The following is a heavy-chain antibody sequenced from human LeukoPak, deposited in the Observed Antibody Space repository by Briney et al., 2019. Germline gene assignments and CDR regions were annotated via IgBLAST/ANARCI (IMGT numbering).Heavy chain of an antibody. J-gene: IGHJ4*02. CDR1: GLTFSSYA. D-gene: IGHD5-18*01. Sequence: PGGSLRLSCAASGLTFSSYAMSWVRQTPGKGLEWVSTITESGDNTHYTESVKGRFTFSRDNSKNTLYLQMNSLRAEDTAVYYCARDPSGYSYGTTFDYWGQGTLVTVSS. CDR3: ARDPSGYSYGTTFDY. CDR2: ITESGDNT. V-gene: IGHV3-23*01.